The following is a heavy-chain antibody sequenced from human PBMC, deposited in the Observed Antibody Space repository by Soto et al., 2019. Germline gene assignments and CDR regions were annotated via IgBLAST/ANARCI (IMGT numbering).Heavy chain of an antibody. J-gene: IGHJ5*02. CDR2: IYPADSNT. Sequence: GYSLKISCKCSGYNFTTYWIGWVLQMPGKGLEWMGVIYPADSNTKYSPSFRGQVTISADKSINTAYLQWRSLKASDTAMYYCARQFDRSGCFDDWGQRILVAV. D-gene: IGHD5-12*01. V-gene: IGHV5-51*01. CDR1: GYNFTTYW. CDR3: ARQFDRSGCFDD.